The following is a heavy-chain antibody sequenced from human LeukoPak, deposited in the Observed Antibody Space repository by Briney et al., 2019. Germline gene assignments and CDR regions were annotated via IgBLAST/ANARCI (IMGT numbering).Heavy chain of an antibody. J-gene: IGHJ4*02. V-gene: IGHV1-2*02. CDR2: INPNSGGT. Sequence: ASVKVSCKASGYTLTGYHMHWVRQAPGRGLEWMGRINPNSGGTNYAQKFQGRVTMTRVTSISTVYMELSRLRSDDTAVYYCARDDGGDSSGYNTIDYWGRGTLVTVSS. CDR1: GYTLTGYH. D-gene: IGHD3-22*01. CDR3: ARDDGGDSSGYNTIDY.